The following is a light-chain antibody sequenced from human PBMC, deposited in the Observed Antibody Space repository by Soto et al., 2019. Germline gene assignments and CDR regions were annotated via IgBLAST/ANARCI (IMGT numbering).Light chain of an antibody. CDR1: QSVTTQ. CDR2: GAS. CDR3: QQYGSSPRT. J-gene: IGKJ1*01. Sequence: IVLTQSPGTLSLSPGERATLSCRASQSVTTQLAWYQQKPGQAPRLLIYGASSRATGIPDRFSGSGSGTDFTLIISRLEPEDFAVYYCQQYGSSPRTFGQGTKVDIK. V-gene: IGKV3-20*01.